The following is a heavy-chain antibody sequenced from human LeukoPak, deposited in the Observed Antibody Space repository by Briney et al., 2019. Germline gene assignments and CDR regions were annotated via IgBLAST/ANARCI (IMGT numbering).Heavy chain of an antibody. Sequence: PPETLSLTCTVSGGSISSSSYYWGWIRQPPGKGLEWIGTVSYSGNTYYNTSLKSRVTISLDTSKNQFSLKLSSVTAADTALYYCASLNQWLAYFDSWGQGTLVTVSS. CDR1: GGSISSSSYY. CDR3: ASLNQWLAYFDS. CDR2: VSYSGNT. V-gene: IGHV4-39*07. D-gene: IGHD6-19*01. J-gene: IGHJ4*02.